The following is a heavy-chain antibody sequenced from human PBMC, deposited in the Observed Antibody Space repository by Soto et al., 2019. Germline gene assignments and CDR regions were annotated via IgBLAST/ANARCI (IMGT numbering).Heavy chain of an antibody. D-gene: IGHD4-4*01. J-gene: IGHJ4*01. CDR1: GFTFTRYS. V-gene: IGHV3-21*06. CDR3: VKGERSRYSSMFDY. Sequence: GGSLRLSCAASGFTFTRYSMNWVRQAPGKGLEWVSSISSTTNYIYYGDSMKGRFTISRDNAKNSLYLEMNSLRVEDSAVYYCVKGERSRYSSMFDYWGHGTRVTVSS. CDR2: ISSTTNYI.